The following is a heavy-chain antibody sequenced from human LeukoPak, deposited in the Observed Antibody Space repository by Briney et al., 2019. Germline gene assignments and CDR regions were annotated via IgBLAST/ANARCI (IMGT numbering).Heavy chain of an antibody. CDR2: ISSSSSYI. D-gene: IGHD4-23*01. V-gene: IGHV3-21*01. J-gene: IGHJ6*03. CDR1: GFTFSSYS. Sequence: GGSLRLSCAASGFTFSSYSRNWVRQAPGKGLEWVSSISSSSSYIYYADSVKGRFTISRDNAKNSLYLQMNSLRAEDPAVYYCARDVLRVTSYYYYMDVWGKGTTVTVSS. CDR3: ARDVLRVTSYYYYMDV.